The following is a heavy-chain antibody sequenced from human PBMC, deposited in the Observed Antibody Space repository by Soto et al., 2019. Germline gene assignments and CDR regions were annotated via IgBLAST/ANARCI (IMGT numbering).Heavy chain of an antibody. CDR3: ARDRDTVVTAPDV. Sequence: QVQLVESGGGVVQPGRSLRLSCTASGFTFSTFAMHWVRQAPDKGLEWVAVISFDGTNEYYTDSVKGRFSISRDNSKKTLYLQMNSLRAEDTAVYYCARDRDTVVTAPDVWGQGTTFTISS. CDR1: GFTFSTFA. D-gene: IGHD2-15*01. J-gene: IGHJ6*02. V-gene: IGHV3-30-3*01. CDR2: ISFDGTNE.